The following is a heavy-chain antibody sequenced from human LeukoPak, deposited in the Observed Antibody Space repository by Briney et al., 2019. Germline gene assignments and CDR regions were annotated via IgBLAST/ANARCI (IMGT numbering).Heavy chain of an antibody. D-gene: IGHD2-2*01. V-gene: IGHV4-39*07. CDR3: ARGVWLCSSTSCARGGYYYYYMDV. J-gene: IGHJ6*03. CDR2: IYYSGST. Sequence: PSETLSLTCTVSGGSISSSSYCWGWIRQPPGKGLEWIGSIYYSGSTYYNPSLKSRVTISVDTSKNQLSLKLNSVTAADTAMYYCARGVWLCSSTSCARGGYYYYYMDVWGKGTTVTVSS. CDR1: GGSISSSSYC.